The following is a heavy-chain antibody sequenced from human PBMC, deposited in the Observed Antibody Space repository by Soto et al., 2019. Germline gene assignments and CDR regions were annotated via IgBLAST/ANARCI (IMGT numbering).Heavy chain of an antibody. V-gene: IGHV1-69*02. CDR1: GGTFSSYT. Sequence: QVQLVQSGAEVKKPGSSVKVSCKASGGTFSSYTINWVRQAPGQGLEWMGRIIPIVGLANYAQKFQDRFTITADKSTSTAYMELSSLRSEDRAVYYCASSSGWYYFDYWGRGSLVTVSS. CDR2: IIPIVGLA. J-gene: IGHJ4*02. CDR3: ASSSGWYYFDY. D-gene: IGHD6-19*01.